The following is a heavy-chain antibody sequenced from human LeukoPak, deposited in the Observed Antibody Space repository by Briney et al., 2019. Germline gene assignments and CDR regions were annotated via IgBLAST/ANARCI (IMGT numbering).Heavy chain of an antibody. CDR3: ARGRSYYYDGSGYY. CDR2: IYHSGST. CDR1: GGSISSSNW. J-gene: IGHJ4*02. V-gene: IGHV4-4*02. D-gene: IGHD3-22*01. Sequence: SGTLSLTCAVSGGSISSSNWWSWVRQPPGKGLEWIGEIYHSGSTNYNPSLKSRVTISVDKSKNQFSLTLSSVTAADTAVYYCARGRSYYYDGSGYYWGQGTLVTVSS.